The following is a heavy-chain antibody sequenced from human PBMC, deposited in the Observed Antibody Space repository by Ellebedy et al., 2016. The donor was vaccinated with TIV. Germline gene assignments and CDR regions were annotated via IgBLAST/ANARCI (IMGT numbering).Heavy chain of an antibody. J-gene: IGHJ3*02. CDR2: IKQDGRDK. D-gene: IGHD2-2*01. CDR1: GSTFSSYW. CDR3: ARRYCTISRCFAASWASLDM. Sequence: PGGSLRLSCADSGSTFSSYWMTWVRQPPGKGLAWVANIKQDGRDKYYLDSVRGRFTISRDNAKNSLYLQMNSLTVEDTAVYYCARRYCTISRCFAASWASLDMWGQGTMVTVSS. V-gene: IGHV3-7*01.